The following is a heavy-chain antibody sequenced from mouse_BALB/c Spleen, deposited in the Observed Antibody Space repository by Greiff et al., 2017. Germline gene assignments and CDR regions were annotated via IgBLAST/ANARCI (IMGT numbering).Heavy chain of an antibody. D-gene: IGHD2-4*01. CDR3: ARVGLRSFDY. CDR2: ISSGGSYT. V-gene: IGHV5-9-4*01. J-gene: IGHJ2*01. CDR1: GFTFISYA. Sequence: ELKLVGAGGGLVKPGGDRKLPFAAPGFTFISYAKSWVRQSPEKRLEWVAEISSGGSYTYYPETVTGRFTISRDNAKNTLYLEMSSLRSEDTAMYYCARVGLRSFDYWGQGTTLTVSS.